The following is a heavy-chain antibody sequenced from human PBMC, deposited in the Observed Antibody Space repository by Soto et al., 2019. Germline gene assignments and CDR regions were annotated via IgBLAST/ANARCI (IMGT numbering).Heavy chain of an antibody. CDR1: GDSINSDNYY. Sequence: SETLSLTCSVSGDSINSDNYYWGWIRQPPGKGLEWIGSIYYRGNTYYNPSLKTRVTISLDKSKSQFSLKLNSVTAADSAVYSCARLEGLATISYYFDYWGQGTLVTVSS. CDR3: ARLEGLATISYYFDY. J-gene: IGHJ4*02. D-gene: IGHD3-9*01. V-gene: IGHV4-39*01. CDR2: IYYRGNT.